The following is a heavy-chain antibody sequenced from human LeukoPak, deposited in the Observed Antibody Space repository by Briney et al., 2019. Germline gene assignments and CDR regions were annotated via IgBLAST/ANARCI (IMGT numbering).Heavy chain of an antibody. D-gene: IGHD7-27*01. Sequence: GGSLRLSCAASGFTFSDFWMHWVRQAPGKGLVWVSRINIDGSDTTYADSVKGRFTISRDNAKSTLYLQMNSLRVEDTAVCFCARDRSPTNGGFDYWGQGNLVTVSS. J-gene: IGHJ4*02. CDR1: GFTFSDFW. V-gene: IGHV3-74*01. CDR3: ARDRSPTNGGFDY. CDR2: INIDGSDT.